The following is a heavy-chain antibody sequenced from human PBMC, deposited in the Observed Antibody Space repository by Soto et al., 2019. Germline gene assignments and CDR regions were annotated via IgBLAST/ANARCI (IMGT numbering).Heavy chain of an antibody. Sequence: GGSLRLSCAASGFTFSDAWMTWVRQAPGKGLEWVGLIKVKSNGGTTDYAAPVKGRFTISRDDSKNTLYLQMNSLKTEDTAVYYCTSTLGYWGQGTLVTVSS. V-gene: IGHV3-15*01. CDR1: GFTFSDAW. J-gene: IGHJ4*02. CDR2: IKVKSNGGTT. CDR3: TSTLGY. D-gene: IGHD7-27*01.